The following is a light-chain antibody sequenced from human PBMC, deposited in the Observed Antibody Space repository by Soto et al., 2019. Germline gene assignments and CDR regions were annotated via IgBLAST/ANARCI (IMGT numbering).Light chain of an antibody. Sequence: QSVLTQPASVSGSPGQSITISCTGTSSDIGAYNYVSWFQQHPGKAPKLMIFQVRNRPSGVSDRFSGSKSDNTASLTISGLQAEDEADYYCASFTTTSTWLFGGGTKLTVL. CDR3: ASFTTTSTWL. CDR2: QVR. J-gene: IGLJ3*02. CDR1: SSDIGAYNY. V-gene: IGLV2-14*01.